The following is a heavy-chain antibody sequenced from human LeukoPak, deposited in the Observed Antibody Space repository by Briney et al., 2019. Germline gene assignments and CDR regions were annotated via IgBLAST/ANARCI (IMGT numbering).Heavy chain of an antibody. CDR3: AREDIAAAVYFDY. Sequence: GASVKVSCKASGYTFTGYYMHWVRQAPGQGLEWMGWINPNSGGTNYAQKFQGRVTMTRDTSISTAYMELSRLRSDDTAVYYCAREDIAAAVYFDYWGQGTLVTVSS. J-gene: IGHJ4*02. CDR2: INPNSGGT. D-gene: IGHD6-13*01. CDR1: GYTFTGYY. V-gene: IGHV1-2*02.